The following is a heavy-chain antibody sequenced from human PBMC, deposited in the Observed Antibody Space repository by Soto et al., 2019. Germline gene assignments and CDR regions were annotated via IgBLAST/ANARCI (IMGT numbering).Heavy chain of an antibody. J-gene: IGHJ6*02. CDR1: GYSSTSYW. V-gene: IGHV5-10-1*01. D-gene: IGHD6-6*01. CDR3: ARHRGIAARPKSNYYGMDV. Sequence: SLKISCKGSGYSSTSYWISWVRQMPGKGLEWMGRIDPSDSYTNYSPSFQGHVTISADKSISTAYLQWSSLKASDTAMYYCARHRGIAARPKSNYYGMDVWGPGTTVTVSS. CDR2: IDPSDSYT.